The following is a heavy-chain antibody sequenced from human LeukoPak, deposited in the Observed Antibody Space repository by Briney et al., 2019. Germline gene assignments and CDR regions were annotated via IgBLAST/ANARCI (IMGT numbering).Heavy chain of an antibody. CDR1: GFTFSAYS. V-gene: IGHV3-21*01. J-gene: IGHJ4*02. Sequence: PGGSLRLSCAASGFTFSAYSMNWVRQAPGKGLEWVSSISTGSSYIYYADPVKGRFTISRENAKNSLYLQMNSLRAEDTAVYYCARDSTPYDSSGYCYDYWGQGTLVTVSS. CDR2: ISTGSSYI. CDR3: ARDSTPYDSSGYCYDY. D-gene: IGHD3-22*01.